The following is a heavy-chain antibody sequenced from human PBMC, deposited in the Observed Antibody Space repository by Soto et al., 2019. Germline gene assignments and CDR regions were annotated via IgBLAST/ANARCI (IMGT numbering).Heavy chain of an antibody. CDR2: IYWDDDK. V-gene: IGHV2-5*02. CDR1: GFSLSNSGVG. CDR3: AHRTNSGYAEIAFAY. D-gene: IGHD5-12*01. J-gene: IGHJ4*02. Sequence: QITLKESGPTLVKPTQTLTLTCTFSGFSLSNSGVGVGWIRQPPGKALEWLALIYWDDDKRYSPSLKSRLTITKDTSKNQVVLTMTNMDPVDTATYYCAHRTNSGYAEIAFAYWGQGTLVTVSS.